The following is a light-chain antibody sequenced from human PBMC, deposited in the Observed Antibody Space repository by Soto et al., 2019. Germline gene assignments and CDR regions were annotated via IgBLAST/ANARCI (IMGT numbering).Light chain of an antibody. CDR2: GAS. J-gene: IGKJ1*01. Sequence: DIRMTQSPSSLSASAGDRVTITCRASASISTFLNWYQQTPGKAPKLLIYGASSLQTGVPSRFSGSGSGTDFTLTISSLQPEDFATYYCQQSYITPWTFGQGTKVEIK. V-gene: IGKV1-39*01. CDR3: QQSYITPWT. CDR1: ASISTF.